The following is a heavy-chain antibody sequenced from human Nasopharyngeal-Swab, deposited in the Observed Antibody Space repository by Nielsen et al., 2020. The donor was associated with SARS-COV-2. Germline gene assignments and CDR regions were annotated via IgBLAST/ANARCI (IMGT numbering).Heavy chain of an antibody. CDR2: IKQDGSEK. D-gene: IGHD4-11*01. CDR3: VKGGYLHDYINYGDWFDP. Sequence: GESLKISCAASGFTFSDYYMSWIRQAPGKGLEWVANIKQDGSEKYYVDSVKGRFTISRDNAKNSLYLQMNSLRAEDTALYYCVKGGYLHDYINYGDWFDPWGLGTLVTVSS. J-gene: IGHJ5*02. CDR1: GFTFSDYY. V-gene: IGHV3-7*03.